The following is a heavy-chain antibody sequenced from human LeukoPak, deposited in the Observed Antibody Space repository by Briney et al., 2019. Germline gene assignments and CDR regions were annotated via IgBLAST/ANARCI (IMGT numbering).Heavy chain of an antibody. V-gene: IGHV4-39*01. J-gene: IGHJ4*02. CDR1: GGSISSYY. D-gene: IGHD3-22*01. CDR3: ASGYYDSSGYSPFDY. Sequence: SETLSLTCTVSGGSISSYYWGWIRQPPGKGLEWIGSIYYSGSTYYNPSLKSRVTISVDTSKNQFSLKLSSVTAADTAVYYCASGYYDSSGYSPFDYWGQGTLVTVSS. CDR2: IYYSGST.